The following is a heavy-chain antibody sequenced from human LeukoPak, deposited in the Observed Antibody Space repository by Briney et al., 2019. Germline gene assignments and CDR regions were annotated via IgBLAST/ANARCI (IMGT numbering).Heavy chain of an antibody. CDR3: ARADLGYCSSTSCYNDAFDI. CDR1: GYTFTGYY. Sequence: ASVKVSCKASGYTFTGYYMHWVRQAPGQGLEWMGWINPNSGGTNYAQKFQGRVTMTRDTSNSTAYMELSMLRSDDTAVYYCARADLGYCSSTSCYNDAFDIWGQGTMVTVS. CDR2: INPNSGGT. J-gene: IGHJ3*02. D-gene: IGHD2-2*02. V-gene: IGHV1-2*02.